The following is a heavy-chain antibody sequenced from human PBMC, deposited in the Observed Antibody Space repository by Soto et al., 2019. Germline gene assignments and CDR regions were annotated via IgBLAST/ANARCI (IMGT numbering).Heavy chain of an antibody. CDR1: GFTCISYA. CDR2: ISSNGGST. J-gene: IGHJ4*02. CDR3: VKDHDSSGYFDY. V-gene: IGHV3-64D*06. D-gene: IGHD3-22*01. Sequence: PGGSHRLSSTASGFTCISYAMHWVRQAPGKGLEYVSAISSNGGSTYYADSVKGRFTISRDNSKNTLYLQMSSLRAEDTAVYYCVKDHDSSGYFDYWGQGTLVTVSS.